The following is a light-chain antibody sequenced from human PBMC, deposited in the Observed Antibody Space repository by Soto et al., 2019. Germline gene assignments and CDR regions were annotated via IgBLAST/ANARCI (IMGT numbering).Light chain of an antibody. J-gene: IGLJ2*01. Sequence: QSVLTQPASVSGSPGQSITISCTGTSSDVGSYNLVSWYQQHPGKAPKLMIYEVSKRPSGVSNRFSGSKSGNTASLTIFGLQAEDEADYYCCSYAGSVVFGGGTKLTVL. V-gene: IGLV2-23*02. CDR3: CSYAGSVV. CDR2: EVS. CDR1: SSDVGSYNL.